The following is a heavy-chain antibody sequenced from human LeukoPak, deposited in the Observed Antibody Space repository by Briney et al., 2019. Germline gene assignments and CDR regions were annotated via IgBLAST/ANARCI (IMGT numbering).Heavy chain of an antibody. J-gene: IGHJ4*02. D-gene: IGHD4-11*01. V-gene: IGHV3-33*01. CDR1: GFTFSHYG. CDR2: IWSDGTNR. CDR3: ARDAQRGFDYSNSLQY. Sequence: PGRSLRLSCAASGFTFSHYGMHWVRQAPGKGLEWVAVIWSDGTNRYYADSVKGRFTISRDDSGNTAYLQMNSLRPEDTGVYSCARDAQRGFDYSNSLQYWGQGTPVTVST.